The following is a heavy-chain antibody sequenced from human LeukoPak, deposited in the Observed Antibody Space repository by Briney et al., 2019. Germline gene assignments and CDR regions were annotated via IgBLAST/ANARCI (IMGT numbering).Heavy chain of an antibody. V-gene: IGHV3-23*01. Sequence: TGGSLCFACVASGFTVRSKAINWLRQAPGKGLEWVSGISESGVGTNYADSVKGRFTTSRDNSKNTLYLQMNSLRAEDTAVYYCAKVKVGATIDYWGQGTLVTVSS. CDR2: ISESGVGT. D-gene: IGHD1-26*01. CDR1: GFTVRSKA. CDR3: AKVKVGATIDY. J-gene: IGHJ4*02.